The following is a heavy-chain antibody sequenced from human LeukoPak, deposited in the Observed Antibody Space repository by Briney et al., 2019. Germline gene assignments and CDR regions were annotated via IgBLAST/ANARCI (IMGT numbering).Heavy chain of an antibody. CDR1: GYSITSSSW. CDR2: IYYSGST. CDR3: ARVSEGVSLGY. D-gene: IGHD3-16*01. Sequence: SDTLSLTCAVSGYSITSSSWWGWIRQPPGKGLEWIGSIYYSGSTYYNPSLKSRVTISVDTSKNQFSLKLSSVTAADTAVYYCARVSEGVSLGYWGQGTLVTVSS. J-gene: IGHJ4*02. V-gene: IGHV4-39*01.